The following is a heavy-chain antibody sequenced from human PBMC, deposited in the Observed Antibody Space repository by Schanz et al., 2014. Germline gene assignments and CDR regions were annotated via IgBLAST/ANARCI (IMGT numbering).Heavy chain of an antibody. D-gene: IGHD3-10*01. Sequence: QVQLVQSGVEVKRPGASVKVSCKASGYIFGSHGMTWVRQAPGQGPELMGWINAHTGNTQYAQKFQGRVNMTRDTVTTTVHLELTRLRTDDTAIDYCARVHIATYHYNSPGAFDIWGQGTRVTVSS. CDR1: GYIFGSHG. V-gene: IGHV1-18*01. CDR3: ARVHIATYHYNSPGAFDI. CDR2: INAHTGNT. J-gene: IGHJ3*02.